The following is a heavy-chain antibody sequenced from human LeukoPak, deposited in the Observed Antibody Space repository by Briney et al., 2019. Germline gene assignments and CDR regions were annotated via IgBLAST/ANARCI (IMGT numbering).Heavy chain of an antibody. J-gene: IGHJ3*02. D-gene: IGHD6-19*01. Sequence: ASVKVSCKASGYTFTSYDINWVRQATGQGFEWMGWMNPNSGNTNYAQEFQGRVTMTRDMSTSTVYMELSSLRSEDTAVYYCARDLRTITVAGIGVFDIWGQGTMVTVSS. CDR2: MNPNSGNT. CDR1: GYTFTSYD. CDR3: ARDLRTITVAGIGVFDI. V-gene: IGHV1-8*01.